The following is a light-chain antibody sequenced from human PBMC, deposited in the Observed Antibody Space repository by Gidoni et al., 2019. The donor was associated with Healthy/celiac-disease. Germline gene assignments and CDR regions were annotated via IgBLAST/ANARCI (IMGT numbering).Light chain of an antibody. CDR1: SLRSYY. J-gene: IGLJ2*01. V-gene: IGLV3-19*01. CDR3: NSRDSSGNHVV. CDR2: GKN. Sequence: SELTQDPAVSVALGPTVRITCQGDSLRSYYASWYQQKPGQAPVLVIYGKNNRPSGIPDRFSGSSSGNTASLTITGAQAEDEADYYCNSRDSSGNHVVFGGGTKLTVL.